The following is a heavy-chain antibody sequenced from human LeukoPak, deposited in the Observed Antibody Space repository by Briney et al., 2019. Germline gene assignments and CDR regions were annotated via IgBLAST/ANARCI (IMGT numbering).Heavy chain of an antibody. D-gene: IGHD5-18*01. V-gene: IGHV3-43D*03. CDR3: AKDSGYSYGSYYYYYMDV. J-gene: IGHJ6*03. Sequence: GGSLRLSCAASGFTFDDYAMHWVRQAPGKGLEWVSLISWDGGSTYYADSVKGRFTISRDNSKNSLYLQMNSLRAEDTALYYCAKDSGYSYGSYYYYYMDVWGKGTTVTVSS. CDR1: GFTFDDYA. CDR2: ISWDGGST.